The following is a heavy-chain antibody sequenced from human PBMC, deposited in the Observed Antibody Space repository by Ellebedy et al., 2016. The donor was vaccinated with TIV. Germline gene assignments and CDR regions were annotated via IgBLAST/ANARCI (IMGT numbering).Heavy chain of an antibody. V-gene: IGHV3-7*01. D-gene: IGHD4-17*01. J-gene: IGHJ4*02. Sequence: GESLKISCAASGFTFSTYWMGWVRQAAGKGLEWVANTKQDGSEKYYVDSVMGRFTISRDNAKNSLYLQMNSLRAEDTAVYYCARVTTLATGTGYYFDYWGQGTLVTVSS. CDR1: GFTFSTYW. CDR3: ARVTTLATGTGYYFDY. CDR2: TKQDGSEK.